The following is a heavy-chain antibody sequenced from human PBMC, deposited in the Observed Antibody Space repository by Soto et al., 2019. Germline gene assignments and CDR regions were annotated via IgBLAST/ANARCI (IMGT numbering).Heavy chain of an antibody. J-gene: IGHJ4*02. Sequence: QVQLVESGGGVVQPGRSLRLSCAASGFTFSSYGMHWVRQAPGKGLEGVAVISYDGSNKYYADSVKGRFTICRDNSKNTLYLQMNSLRAEDTAVYYCAKDEHRYSNYNYFDYWGQGTLVNVYS. CDR2: ISYDGSNK. CDR3: AKDEHRYSNYNYFDY. V-gene: IGHV3-30*18. CDR1: GFTFSSYG. D-gene: IGHD4-4*01.